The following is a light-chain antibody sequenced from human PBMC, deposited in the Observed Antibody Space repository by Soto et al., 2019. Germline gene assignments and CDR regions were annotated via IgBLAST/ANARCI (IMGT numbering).Light chain of an antibody. Sequence: QLVLTQSPSPSASLGASVKLTCTLSSGHSSYAIAWHQQQPEKGPRYLMKVNSDGSHSKGDWIPDRFSGSSSGAERYLTISSLQSEDGADYYCQTWDSGIAVFGGGTQLTVL. CDR3: QTWDSGIAV. V-gene: IGLV4-69*01. CDR1: SGHSSYA. CDR2: VNSDGSH. J-gene: IGLJ7*01.